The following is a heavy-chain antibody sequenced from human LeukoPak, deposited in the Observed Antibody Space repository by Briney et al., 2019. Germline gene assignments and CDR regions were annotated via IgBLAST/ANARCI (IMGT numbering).Heavy chain of an antibody. CDR3: AKDYNDFWSGHLDY. V-gene: IGHV3-30*02. J-gene: IGHJ4*02. Sequence: GGSLRLSCAASGFTFSSYGMHWVRQAPGKGLEWVAFIRYDGSNKYYADSVKGRFTISRDNSKNTLYLQMNSLRAEDTAVYYCAKDYNDFWSGHLDYWGQGTLVTVSS. D-gene: IGHD3-3*01. CDR1: GFTFSSYG. CDR2: IRYDGSNK.